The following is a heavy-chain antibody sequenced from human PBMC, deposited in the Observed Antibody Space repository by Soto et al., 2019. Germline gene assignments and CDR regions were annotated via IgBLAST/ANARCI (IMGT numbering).Heavy chain of an antibody. CDR2: IYHSGST. J-gene: IGHJ4*02. CDR1: SGSISSSNW. CDR3: AGAHSSGWYYFDY. D-gene: IGHD6-19*01. V-gene: IGHV4-4*02. Sequence: QVQLQESGPGLVKPSGTLSPTCAVSSGSISSSNWWSWVRQPPGKGLEWIGEIYHSGSTNYNPSLRSRVTISVDKSKNQFSLKLSSVTAADTAVYYCAGAHSSGWYYFDYWGQGTLVTVSS.